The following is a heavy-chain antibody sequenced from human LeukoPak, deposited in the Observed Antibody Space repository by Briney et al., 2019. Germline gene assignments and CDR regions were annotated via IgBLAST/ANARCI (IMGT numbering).Heavy chain of an antibody. D-gene: IGHD6-25*01. V-gene: IGHV4-61*02. CDR2: IYTSGST. CDR3: ARGPSSGLYFQH. Sequence: PSQTLSLTCTVSGGSISSGSYYWSWIRQPAGKGLEWIGRIYTSGSTNYNPSLKSRVTIPVDTSKTQSSLKLSSVTAADTAVYYCARGPSSGLYFQHWGQGTLVTVSS. CDR1: GGSISSGSYY. J-gene: IGHJ1*01.